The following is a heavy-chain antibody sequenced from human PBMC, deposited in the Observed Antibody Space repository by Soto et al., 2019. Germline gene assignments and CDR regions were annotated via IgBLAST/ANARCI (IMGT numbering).Heavy chain of an antibody. CDR1: GFTLSTYN. V-gene: IGHV3-48*02. CDR2: VSPSSDTI. D-gene: IGHD5-12*01. J-gene: IGHJ4*02. CDR3: ATLVGANGYDFY. Sequence: EVYLVESGGGLVQPGGSLRLSCAASGFTLSTYNMNWVRQAPGKGLEWISFVSPSSDTIYYADSVKGRFTISRDNAKNSLFLQMNSLSDEDTAVYYCATLVGANGYDFYWGQGTLVTVSS.